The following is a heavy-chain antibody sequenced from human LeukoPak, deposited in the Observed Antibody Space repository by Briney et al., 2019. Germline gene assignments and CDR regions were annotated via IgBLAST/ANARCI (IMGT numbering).Heavy chain of an antibody. CDR3: ARDYSPLVHYYYGMDV. Sequence: GASVKVSCKASGYTLTSYYTHWVRQAPGQGLEWMGIINPSGGSTSYAQKFQGRVTMTRDTSTSTVYMELSSLRSEDTAVYYCARDYSPLVHYYYGMDVWGQGTTVTVSS. J-gene: IGHJ6*02. V-gene: IGHV1-46*01. CDR2: INPSGGST. CDR1: GYTLTSYY. D-gene: IGHD6-6*01.